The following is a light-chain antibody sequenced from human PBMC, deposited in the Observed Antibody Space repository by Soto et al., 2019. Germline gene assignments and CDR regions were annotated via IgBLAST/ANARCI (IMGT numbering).Light chain of an antibody. CDR3: AKWDDSLRVYV. V-gene: IGLV1-47*01. CDR2: RND. CDR1: NSRSGSNY. Sequence: QSVLPQPPSASGTPGQRVTISCSTSNSRSGSNYVYWYQQLPGAAPKLLIYRNDQRPSGVPDRFSGSKSGTSASLAISGLRSEDEGDYFCAKWDDSLRVYVFGRGTKLTVL. J-gene: IGLJ1*01.